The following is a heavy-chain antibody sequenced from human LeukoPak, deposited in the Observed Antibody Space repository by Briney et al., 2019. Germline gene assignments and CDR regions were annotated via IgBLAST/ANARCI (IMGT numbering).Heavy chain of an antibody. Sequence: GGSLRLSCAASGFTFSSYAMHWVRQAPGKGLGWVAVISYDGSNKYYADSAKGRFTISRDNSKNTLYLQMNSLRAEDTAVYYWAREGILRAFDIWGQGTMVTVSS. CDR2: ISYDGSNK. J-gene: IGHJ3*02. CDR1: GFTFSSYA. D-gene: IGHD5-18*01. V-gene: IGHV3-30*04. CDR3: AREGILRAFDI.